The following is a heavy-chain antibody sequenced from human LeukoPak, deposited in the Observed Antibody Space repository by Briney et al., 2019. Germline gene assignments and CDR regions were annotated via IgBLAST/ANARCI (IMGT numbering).Heavy chain of an antibody. CDR2: INDDGSGT. CDR3: AKGGSGGSWARIDY. Sequence: GGSLRLSCVASGFNFSSYWMHWVRQAPGKGLVWVSRINDDGSGTNYADSVKGRFTISRDNAKNTLYLQMNSLRAEDTAVYYCAKGGSGGSWARIDYWGQGTLVTVSS. J-gene: IGHJ4*02. D-gene: IGHD2-15*01. CDR1: GFNFSSYW. V-gene: IGHV3-74*01.